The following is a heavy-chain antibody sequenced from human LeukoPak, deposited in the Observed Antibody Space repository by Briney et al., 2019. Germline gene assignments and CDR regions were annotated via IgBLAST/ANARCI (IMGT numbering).Heavy chain of an antibody. CDR1: GFTFSTYG. Sequence: GGSLRLSCAASGFTFSTYGMHWVRQAPGKGLEWVAYISFGGHSGFYADSVKGRFTISRDKSSDTVFLQMNSLRPDDTAVYYCAKDLLRSITTSGVVISPENFYYGMDVWGQGTTVAVSS. V-gene: IGHV3-30*02. CDR3: AKDLLRSITTSGVVISPENFYYGMDV. J-gene: IGHJ6*02. CDR2: ISFGGHSG. D-gene: IGHD3-3*01.